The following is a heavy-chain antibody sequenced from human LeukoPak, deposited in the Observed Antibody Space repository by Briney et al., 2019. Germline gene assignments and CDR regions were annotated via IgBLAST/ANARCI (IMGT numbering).Heavy chain of an antibody. Sequence: SQTLSLTCTVSGASINNGGFCWSCIRQHPGKGLEWIGYIVYNGNTHYNPSLQSRVSISADTSKNQFSLNLSSVTAADTGVYYCARVPAWSIAVAGTHFDYWGQGTLVTVSS. V-gene: IGHV4-31*03. CDR3: ARVPAWSIAVAGTHFDY. J-gene: IGHJ4*02. CDR1: GASINNGGFC. CDR2: IVYNGNT. D-gene: IGHD6-19*01.